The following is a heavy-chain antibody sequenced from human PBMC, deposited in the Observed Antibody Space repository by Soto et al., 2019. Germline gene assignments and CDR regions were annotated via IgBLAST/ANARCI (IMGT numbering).Heavy chain of an antibody. CDR2: INHSGST. V-gene: IGHV4-34*01. CDR3: ALGYYYGMDV. CDR1: GGSFSGYY. Sequence: SETLSLTCAVYGGSFSGYYWSWIRQPPGKGLEWIGEINHSGSTNYNPSLKSRVTISVDTSKNQFSLKLSSVTAADTAVYYCALGYYYGMDVWGQGTTVTVSS. J-gene: IGHJ6*02.